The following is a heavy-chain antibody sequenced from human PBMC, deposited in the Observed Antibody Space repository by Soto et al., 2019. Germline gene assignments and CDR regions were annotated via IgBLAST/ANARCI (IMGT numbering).Heavy chain of an antibody. Sequence: GGSLRLSCAASGFSVSSDYTSWVRQAPGKGLEWVSLIYSGGDTYYADSVKGRFTISRDISSNTSYLHMTSLRADDTAIYYCTRAGSDPGNFYISNYYAMDVWGRGTTVTVSS. J-gene: IGHJ6*02. D-gene: IGHD3-10*01. V-gene: IGHV3-53*01. CDR1: GFSVSSDY. CDR3: TRAGSDPGNFYISNYYAMDV. CDR2: IYSGGDT.